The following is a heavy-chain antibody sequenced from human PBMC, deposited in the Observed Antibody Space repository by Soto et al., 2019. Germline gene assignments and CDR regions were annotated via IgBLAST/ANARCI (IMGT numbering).Heavy chain of an antibody. Sequence: GGSLRLSCAASGFTFSGSAMHWVRQASGKGLEWVGRIRSKANSYATAYAASVKGRFTISRDDSKNTAYLQMNSLKTEDTAVYYCTRLTSVSDPEVTTVTMVRTGGNYWGQGTLVTVSS. CDR1: GFTFSGSA. CDR2: IRSKANSYAT. D-gene: IGHD4-17*01. CDR3: TRLTSVSDPEVTTVTMVRTGGNY. V-gene: IGHV3-73*01. J-gene: IGHJ4*02.